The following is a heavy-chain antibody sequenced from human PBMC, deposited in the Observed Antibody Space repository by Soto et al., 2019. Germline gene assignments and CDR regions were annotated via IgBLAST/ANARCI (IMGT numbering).Heavy chain of an antibody. CDR3: ARYGSGSLNY. V-gene: IGHV3-33*01. CDR1: GFTFSSYG. CDR2: IWYDGSNK. J-gene: IGHJ4*02. D-gene: IGHD3-10*01. Sequence: QVQLVESGGGVVQPGRSLRLSCAASGFTFSSYGMHWVRQAPGKGLEWVTVIWYDGSNKYYADSVKGRFTISRDNSKNTLYLQMNSLRAEDTAVYYCARYGSGSLNYWGQGTLVTVSS.